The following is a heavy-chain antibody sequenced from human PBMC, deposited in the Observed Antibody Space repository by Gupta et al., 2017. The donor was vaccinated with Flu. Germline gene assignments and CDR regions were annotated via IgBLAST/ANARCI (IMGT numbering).Heavy chain of an antibody. Sequence: QVQLQESGPGLVKPSETLSLTCAVSGYAISSGYYWGWIRQSPGKGLEWIGSIFHTGSTMDNPSLQSRVTMSVDTSKNQFSLRLSSVTTADTAVYYCVRANSCYYTGWYFLDYWGQGTLVTVSS. D-gene: IGHD3-3*01. CDR3: VRANSCYYTGWYFLDY. CDR2: IFHTGST. J-gene: IGHJ4*02. V-gene: IGHV4-38-2*01. CDR1: GYAISSGYY.